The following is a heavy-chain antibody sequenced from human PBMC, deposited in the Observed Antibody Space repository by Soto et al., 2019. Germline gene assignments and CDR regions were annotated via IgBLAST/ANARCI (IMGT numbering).Heavy chain of an antibody. V-gene: IGHV4-31*02. D-gene: IGHD1-26*01. J-gene: IGHJ3*02. CDR2: IYYSGST. Sequence: SETLSLTTTVSGGSISSGGYYWSWIRQHPGKGLEWIGYIYYSGSTYYNPSLKSRVTISVDTSKNQFSLKLTSVTAADTAVYYCARDPSSVGNAFDIWGQGTMVT. CDR1: GGSISSGGYY. CDR3: ARDPSSVGNAFDI.